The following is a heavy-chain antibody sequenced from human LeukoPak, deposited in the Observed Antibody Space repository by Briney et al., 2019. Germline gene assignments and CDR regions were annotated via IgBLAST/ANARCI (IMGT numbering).Heavy chain of an antibody. CDR2: INQDGSEK. CDR1: GFTSSYYW. Sequence: PGGSLRLSCAASGFTSSYYWMSWVRQAPGKGLEWVANINQDGSEKYYVDSVKGRFTISRDNAKNSLYLQMNSLRAEDTAVYYCARKIKGNRGSTSCSQIYYYYGMDVWGKGTTVTVSS. D-gene: IGHD2-2*01. CDR3: ARKIKGNRGSTSCSQIYYYYGMDV. J-gene: IGHJ6*04. V-gene: IGHV3-7*03.